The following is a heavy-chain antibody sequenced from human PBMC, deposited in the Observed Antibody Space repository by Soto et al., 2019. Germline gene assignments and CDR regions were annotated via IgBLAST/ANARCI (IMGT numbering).Heavy chain of an antibody. V-gene: IGHV1-18*01. CDR1: GYTFTSYG. CDR3: ASGRIQRWLQSGAFDI. Sequence: QVQLVQSGAEVKKPGASVKVSCKASGYTFTSYGISWVRQAPGQGLEWMGWISAYNGNTNYAQKLQGRVTMTTDTPTSTAYMELRSLRSDDTAVYYCASGRIQRWLQSGAFDIWGQGTMVTVSS. CDR2: ISAYNGNT. D-gene: IGHD5-18*01. J-gene: IGHJ3*02.